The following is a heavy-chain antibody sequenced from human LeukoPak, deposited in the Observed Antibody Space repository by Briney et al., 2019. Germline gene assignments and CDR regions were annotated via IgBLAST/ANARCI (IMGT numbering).Heavy chain of an antibody. D-gene: IGHD5-18*01. V-gene: IGHV3-30-3*01. CDR3: ARERADTAMVTRRVFDY. CDR1: GFTFSSYA. J-gene: IGHJ4*02. Sequence: GGSLRISCAASGFTFSSYAMHWVRQAPGKGLEWVAVISYDGSNKYYADSVKGRFTISRDNSKNTLYLQMNSLRAEDTAVYYCARERADTAMVTRRVFDYWGQGTLVTVSS. CDR2: ISYDGSNK.